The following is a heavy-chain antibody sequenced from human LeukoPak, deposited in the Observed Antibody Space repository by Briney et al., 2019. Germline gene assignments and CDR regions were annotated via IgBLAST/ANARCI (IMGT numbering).Heavy chain of an antibody. Sequence: GGSLRLSCAASGFTFSSYDMHWVRQATGKGLEWVSAIGTAGDTYYPGSVKGRFTISRENAKDSLYLQMNSLRAEDTAVYYCARALDYGDAFDIWGQGTMVTVSS. CDR2: IGTAGDT. CDR1: GFTFSSYD. J-gene: IGHJ3*02. CDR3: ARALDYGDAFDI. V-gene: IGHV3-13*01. D-gene: IGHD4-17*01.